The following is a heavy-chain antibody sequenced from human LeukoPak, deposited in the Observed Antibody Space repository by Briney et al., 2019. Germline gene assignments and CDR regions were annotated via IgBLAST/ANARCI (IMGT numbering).Heavy chain of an antibody. CDR2: IYTSGST. J-gene: IGHJ3*02. CDR3: ARGLMLYEAFDI. Sequence: SETLSLTCTVSGGSISNNYWNWIRQPPGKGLEWIGRIYTSGSTNYNPSLKSRVTMSVDTSKNQFSLKLSSVTAADTAVYYCARGLMLYEAFDIWGQGTMVTVSS. CDR1: GGSISNNY. D-gene: IGHD2-8*01. V-gene: IGHV4-4*07.